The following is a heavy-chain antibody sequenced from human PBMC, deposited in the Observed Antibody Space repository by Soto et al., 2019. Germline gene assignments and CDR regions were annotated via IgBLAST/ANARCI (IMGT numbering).Heavy chain of an antibody. CDR2: IYTSGST. CDR1: GGSFSGYY. J-gene: IGHJ6*02. D-gene: IGHD1-26*01. V-gene: IGHV4-59*10. Sequence: QVQLQQWGAGLLKPSETLSLTCAVYGGSFSGYYWSWIRQPPGKGLEWIGRIYTSGSTNYNPSLKSRVTMSVDTSKNQFSLKLSSVTAADTAVYYCARDGTPHYYYGMDVWGQGTTVTVSS. CDR3: ARDGTPHYYYGMDV.